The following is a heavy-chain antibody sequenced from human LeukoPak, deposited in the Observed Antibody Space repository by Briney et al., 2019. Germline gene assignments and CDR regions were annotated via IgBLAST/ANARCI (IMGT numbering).Heavy chain of an antibody. D-gene: IGHD5-18*01. CDR2: ISSSSSYI. Sequence: GGSLRLSCAASGFTLSSYSMNWVRQAPGKGLEWVSSISSSSSYIYYADSVKGRFTISRDNAKNSLYLQMNSLRAEDTAVYYCARVSGYSYGYSYFDYWGQGTLVTVSS. CDR3: ARVSGYSYGYSYFDY. J-gene: IGHJ4*02. CDR1: GFTLSSYS. V-gene: IGHV3-21*01.